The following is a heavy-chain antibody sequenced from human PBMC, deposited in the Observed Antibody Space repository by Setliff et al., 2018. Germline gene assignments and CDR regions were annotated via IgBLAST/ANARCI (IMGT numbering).Heavy chain of an antibody. V-gene: IGHV1-69*05. CDR2: IIPIFGTA. D-gene: IGHD5-12*01. J-gene: IGHJ4*02. CDR1: GGTFSSYA. Sequence: GASVKVSCKASGGTFSSYAISWVRQAPGQGLEWMGGIIPIFGTANYAQKFQGRVTITTDESTSTAYMELSSLRSEDTAVYYCAADLYSGYDRPFDYWGQGTLVTV. CDR3: AADLYSGYDRPFDY.